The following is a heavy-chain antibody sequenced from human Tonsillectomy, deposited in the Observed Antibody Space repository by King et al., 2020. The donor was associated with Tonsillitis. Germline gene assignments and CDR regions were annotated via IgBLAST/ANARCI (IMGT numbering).Heavy chain of an antibody. Sequence: VQLVESGGGLVQPGGSLRLSCAVSGFTFSNYAMFWVRQAPGKGLEWVSGISGGADSTYYANSVKGRFTISRDNSKDTMYLQLKRLRAEDTAVYYCVKVMYISGWYGTSGFDPWGQGTLVTVSS. CDR2: ISGGADST. D-gene: IGHD6-19*01. V-gene: IGHV3-23*04. J-gene: IGHJ5*02. CDR1: GFTFSNYA. CDR3: VKVMYISGWYGTSGFDP.